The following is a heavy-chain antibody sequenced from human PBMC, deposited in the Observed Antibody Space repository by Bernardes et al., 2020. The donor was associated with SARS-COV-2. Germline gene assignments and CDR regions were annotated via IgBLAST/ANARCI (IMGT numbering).Heavy chain of an antibody. CDR1: GYTLTELS. J-gene: IGHJ5*02. Sequence: AQLEVGCKVSGYTLTELSMHWVRQAPGKGLEWMGGFDPEDGETIYAQKFQGRVTMTEDTSTDTAYMELSSLRSEDTAVYYCATSVAVKHEDWFDPWGQGTLVTVSS. CDR3: ATSVAVKHEDWFDP. CDR2: FDPEDGET. V-gene: IGHV1-24*01. D-gene: IGHD6-19*01.